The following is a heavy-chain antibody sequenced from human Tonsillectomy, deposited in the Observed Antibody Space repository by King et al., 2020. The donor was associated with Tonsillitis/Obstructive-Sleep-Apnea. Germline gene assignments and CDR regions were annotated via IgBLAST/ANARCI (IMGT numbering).Heavy chain of an antibody. CDR2: IYPGDSDT. J-gene: IGHJ3*02. CDR1: GYSFTNYW. CDR3: ARHLETGTGIVDAFDI. V-gene: IGHV5-51*01. Sequence: VQLVESGAEVKKPGESLKISCKGSGYSFTNYWIGWVRQMPGKGREWRGVIYPGDSDTRSSPSFQGQVTISADKPLRTAYLQWSSLKASDTARYYCARHLETGTGIVDAFDIWGQGTMVTVSS. D-gene: IGHD1-1*01.